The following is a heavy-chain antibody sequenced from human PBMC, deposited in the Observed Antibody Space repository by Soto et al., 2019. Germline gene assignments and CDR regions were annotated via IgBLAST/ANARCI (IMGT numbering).Heavy chain of an antibody. CDR1: GYKFTSYW. V-gene: IGHV5-51*01. J-gene: IGHJ5*02. D-gene: IGHD3-22*01. CDR3: ARKDKSGYFNWFDP. Sequence: GGSLKISCRSSGYKFTSYWIAWVRQMPGKGLEWMGIIFPSDSDTRYSPSFQGQVTISADRSTSTVFLQWASLKASDTAVYFCARKDKSGYFNWFDPWGQGTLVTVSS. CDR2: IFPSDSDT.